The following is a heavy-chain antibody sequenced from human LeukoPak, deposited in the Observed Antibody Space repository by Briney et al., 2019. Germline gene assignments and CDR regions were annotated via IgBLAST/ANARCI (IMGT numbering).Heavy chain of an antibody. D-gene: IGHD3-10*01. CDR3: ARDLSYGSVDF. CDR2: IRYDGSKK. J-gene: IGHJ4*02. V-gene: IGHV3-33*08. Sequence: GGSLRLSCAASGFTFSRYAMSWVRQAPGKGLEWVAVIRYDGSKKYYADSVKGRFTVSRDDSKNTVYLQMDSLRAEDTAMYYCARDLSYGSVDFRGQGTLVTVSS. CDR1: GFTFSRYA.